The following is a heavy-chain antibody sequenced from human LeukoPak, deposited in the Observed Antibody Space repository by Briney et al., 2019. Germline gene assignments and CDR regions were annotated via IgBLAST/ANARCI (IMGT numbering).Heavy chain of an antibody. J-gene: IGHJ4*02. Sequence: PGGSLRLSCAASGFTFSDYYMSWIRQAPGKGLEWVSAISGSGGSTYYADSVKGRFTISRDNSKNTLYLQMNSLRAEDTAVYYCAKDRHPGSGSYYPDYWGQGTLVTVSS. CDR1: GFTFSDYY. V-gene: IGHV3-23*01. D-gene: IGHD3-10*01. CDR3: AKDRHPGSGSYYPDY. CDR2: ISGSGGST.